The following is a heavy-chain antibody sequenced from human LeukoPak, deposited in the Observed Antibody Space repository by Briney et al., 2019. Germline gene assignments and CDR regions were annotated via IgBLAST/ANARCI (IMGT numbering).Heavy chain of an antibody. Sequence: ASVKVSCKASEYTFTGYYMHWVRQAPGQGLEWMGWINPNSGGTNYAQKFQGRVTMSRDTSISTAYMELSRLRSDDTAVYYCARDRGGSYYYYYMDVWGKGTTVTVSS. CDR3: ARDRGGSYYYYYMDV. J-gene: IGHJ6*03. D-gene: IGHD1-26*01. CDR1: EYTFTGYY. CDR2: INPNSGGT. V-gene: IGHV1-2*02.